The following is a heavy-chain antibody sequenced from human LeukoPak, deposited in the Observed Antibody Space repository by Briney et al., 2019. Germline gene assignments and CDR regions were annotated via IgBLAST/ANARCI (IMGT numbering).Heavy chain of an antibody. Sequence: PGGSPRLSCAASGFTFSDYAMNWVRQAPGKGLEWVSGIRVGGELYYADSVKGRFTISRDNSENTLYLQMSGLRAEDMAVYYCARWGSTSCYDYWGQGTLVTVSS. J-gene: IGHJ4*02. CDR2: IRVGGEL. D-gene: IGHD2-2*01. V-gene: IGHV3-23*01. CDR3: ARWGSTSCYDY. CDR1: GFTFSDYA.